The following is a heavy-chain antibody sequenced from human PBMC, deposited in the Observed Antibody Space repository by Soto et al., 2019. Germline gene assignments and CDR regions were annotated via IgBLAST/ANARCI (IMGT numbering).Heavy chain of an antibody. V-gene: IGHV3-64*01. Sequence: EVQLVESGGGLVQPGGSLRLSCAASGFTFSSYAMHWVRQAPGKGLEYVSAITSKGDSTYYANSVKGRFTISRDNSKNTLDLQMGSLRAEDMAVYYCARAVTFGGVIVTTFDYWGQGTLVTVSS. CDR3: ARAVTFGGVIVTTFDY. D-gene: IGHD3-16*02. CDR1: GFTFSSYA. J-gene: IGHJ4*02. CDR2: ITSKGDST.